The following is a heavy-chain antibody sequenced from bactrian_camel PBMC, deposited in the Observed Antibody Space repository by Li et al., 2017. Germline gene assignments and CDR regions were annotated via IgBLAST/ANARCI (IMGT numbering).Heavy chain of an antibody. V-gene: IGHV3S7*01. Sequence: HVQLVESGGGLVQPGGSLRLSCVASAFTFTRDAMMWVRQAPGKGLEWVSSIDSDGSVTYYRDSVKGRFTISRDNTKNTVYLQMNSLKPEDTAMYYCAADPNGRILRVGVWWWYEYNYWGQGTQVTVSS. CDR3: AADPNGRILRVGVWWWYEYNY. CDR1: AFTFTRDA. CDR2: IDSDGSVT. J-gene: IGHJ4*01. D-gene: IGHD5*01.